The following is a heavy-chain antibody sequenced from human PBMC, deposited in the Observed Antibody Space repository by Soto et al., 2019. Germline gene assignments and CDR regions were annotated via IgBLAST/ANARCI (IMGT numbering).Heavy chain of an antibody. D-gene: IGHD6-13*01. Sequence: QVQLVQSGAEVKKPGSSVKVSCKASGGTFSSYAISWVRQAPGQGLEWMGGIIPIFGTANYAQKFQGRVTITADEATSTAYMELSSLRSEDTAVYYCAIPGQQRVKNAFDIWGQGTMVTVSS. CDR2: IIPIFGTA. CDR3: AIPGQQRVKNAFDI. J-gene: IGHJ3*02. V-gene: IGHV1-69*12. CDR1: GGTFSSYA.